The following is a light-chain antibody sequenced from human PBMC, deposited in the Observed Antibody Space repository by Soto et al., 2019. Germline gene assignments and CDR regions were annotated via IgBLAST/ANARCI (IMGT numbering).Light chain of an antibody. V-gene: IGLV2-14*01. CDR3: SSYTSSSTPYYV. Sequence: SALTQPASVSWSPGQSITISCTGTSSDVGGYNYVSWYQQHPGKAPKLMIYEVSNRPSGVSNRFSGSKSGNTASLTISGLQAEDEADYYCSSYTSSSTPYYVFGTGTKVTVL. J-gene: IGLJ1*01. CDR2: EVS. CDR1: SSDVGGYNY.